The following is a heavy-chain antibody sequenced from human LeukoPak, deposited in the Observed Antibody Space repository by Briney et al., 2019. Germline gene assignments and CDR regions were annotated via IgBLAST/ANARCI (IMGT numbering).Heavy chain of an antibody. CDR3: ARHWSLRAYGLDV. CDR1: AASISSSDSH. V-gene: IGHV4-39*01. D-gene: IGHD3-3*01. CDR2: ISYSGST. J-gene: IGHJ6*02. Sequence: SETLSLTCNVFAASISSSDSHWAWIRQPPGTGLEWIGTISYSGSTYYRPSLRSRVTIDVDMSKNQFSLKLTSVTAADTAVYYCARHWSLRAYGLDVWGQGTTVTVSS.